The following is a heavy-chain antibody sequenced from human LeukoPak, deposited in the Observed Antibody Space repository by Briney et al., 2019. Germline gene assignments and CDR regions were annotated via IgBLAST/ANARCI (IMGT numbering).Heavy chain of an antibody. CDR1: GFTFSSYS. D-gene: IGHD6-19*01. CDR3: SRFVGRGKSSGWPKLLEAENDF. J-gene: IGHJ4*02. CDR2: ISSSSSYI. V-gene: IGHV3-21*04. Sequence: GGSLRLSCAASGFTFSSYSMNWVRQAPGKGLEWVSSISSSSSYIYYADSVKGRFTISRDNAKNSLYLQMNSLTAEATAVYYCSRFVGRGKSSGWPKLLEAENDFWGQGTLVTVSS.